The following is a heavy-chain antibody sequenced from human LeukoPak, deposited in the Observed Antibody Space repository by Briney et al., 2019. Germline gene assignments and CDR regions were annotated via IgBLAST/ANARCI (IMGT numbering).Heavy chain of an antibody. Sequence: SETLSLTCTVSGGSISSYYWSWIRQPAGKGLEWIGRIYTSGSTNYNPSLKSRVTMSVDTSKNQFSLKLSSVTAADTAVYYCAREGVRWSPWAFDIWGQGTMVTVSS. D-gene: IGHD4-23*01. CDR2: IYTSGST. V-gene: IGHV4-4*07. J-gene: IGHJ3*02. CDR1: GGSISSYY. CDR3: AREGVRWSPWAFDI.